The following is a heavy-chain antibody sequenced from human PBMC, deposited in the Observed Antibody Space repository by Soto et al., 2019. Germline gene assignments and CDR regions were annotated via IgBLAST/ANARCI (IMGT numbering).Heavy chain of an antibody. V-gene: IGHV3-33*01. D-gene: IGHD3-3*01. CDR3: ARMRREECLFGLFDY. Sequence: QVQLVESGGGVVQPGRSLRLSCAASGFTFSSYGMHWVRQAPGKGLEWVAVIWYDGSNKYYADSVKGRFTISRDNSKNTLYLQMNSLRAEDTAVYYCARMRREECLFGLFDYWCQGTLVTVSS. CDR2: IWYDGSNK. J-gene: IGHJ4*02. CDR1: GFTFSSYG.